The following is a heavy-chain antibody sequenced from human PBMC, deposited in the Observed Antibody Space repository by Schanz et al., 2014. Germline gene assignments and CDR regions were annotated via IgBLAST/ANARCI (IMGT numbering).Heavy chain of an antibody. J-gene: IGHJ6*02. V-gene: IGHV3-74*01. D-gene: IGHD3-3*01. CDR2: INSDGRST. CDR1: GFTFSDSW. CDR3: ARYGFRKFGVVYGLAV. Sequence: EVQLVESGGGLVQPGGSLRLSCAASGFTFSDSWMHWVRQAPGKGLVWVSRINSDGRSTNYADSVKGRFSISRDNARNTLHLQMDSLRDEDTAVYYCARYGFRKFGVVYGLAVWGQGTTVTVS.